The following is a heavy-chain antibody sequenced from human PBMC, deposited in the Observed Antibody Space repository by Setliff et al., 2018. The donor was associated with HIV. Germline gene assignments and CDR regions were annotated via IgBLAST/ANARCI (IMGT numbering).Heavy chain of an antibody. Sequence: SETLSLTCTVSGDSVSSRSYYWSWIRQPPGKGLEWIGYIYYSGSTNYNPSLKSRVTMSVDTSKNQFSLKLSSVTAADTAVYYCAKDIPGPAINSGRIKNWFDPWGEGTLVTVSS. J-gene: IGHJ5*02. CDR2: IYYSGST. D-gene: IGHD6-19*01. V-gene: IGHV4-61*01. CDR1: GDSVSSRSYY. CDR3: AKDIPGPAINSGRIKNWFDP.